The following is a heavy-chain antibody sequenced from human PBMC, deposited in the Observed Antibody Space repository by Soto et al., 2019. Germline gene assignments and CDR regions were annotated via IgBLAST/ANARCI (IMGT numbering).Heavy chain of an antibody. D-gene: IGHD3-16*01. CDR2: IWYDGSQK. Sequence: QAHLVESGGRVVQPGRSLRLSCAASGFNFSKFGMYWVRQAPGEGLEWVAVIWYDGSQKYYADSVKGRFTISRDNSNNTLYLQMSSLRVEDTAVYYCAKEVWGLYTFGRPLDNWGHGTLVTVSS. V-gene: IGHV3-33*07. CDR1: GFNFSKFG. CDR3: AKEVWGLYTFGRPLDN. J-gene: IGHJ4*01.